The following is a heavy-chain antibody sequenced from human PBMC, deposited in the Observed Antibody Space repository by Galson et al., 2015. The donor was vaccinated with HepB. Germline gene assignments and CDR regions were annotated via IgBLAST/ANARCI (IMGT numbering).Heavy chain of an antibody. CDR1: GFTFRNYA. V-gene: IGHV3-23*01. D-gene: IGHD1-26*01. J-gene: IGHJ4*02. Sequence: SLRLSCAASGFTFRNYAMSWVRQAPGKGLEWVSGISGSGGSTFYADSVKGRFTISRDNSKNTVYVQMNSLRAEETAVYYCAKDDRGGRYFDNWGQGTLVTVSS. CDR3: AKDDRGGRYFDN. CDR2: ISGSGGST.